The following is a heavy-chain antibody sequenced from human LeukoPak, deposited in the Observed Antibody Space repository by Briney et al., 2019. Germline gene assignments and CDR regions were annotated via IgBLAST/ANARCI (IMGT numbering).Heavy chain of an antibody. D-gene: IGHD3-9*01. J-gene: IGHJ4*02. V-gene: IGHV7-4-1*02. CDR2: INTNTGNP. CDR1: GYTFTSYA. Sequence: ASVKVSCKASGYTFTSYAMNWVRQAPGQGLEWMGWINTNTGNPTYAQGFTGRFVFSLDTSVSTAYLQISTLKPEDTAVYYCAQDGRLARFDYWGQGTLVTVSS. CDR3: AQDGRLARFDY.